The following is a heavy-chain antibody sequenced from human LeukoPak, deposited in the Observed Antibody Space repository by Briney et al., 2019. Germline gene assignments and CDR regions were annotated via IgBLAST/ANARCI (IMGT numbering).Heavy chain of an antibody. CDR2: IYPGDSDT. Sequence: GESLKISCKGSGYSFTSYWIGWVRQMPGKGLEWMRIIYPGDSDTRYSPSFQGQVTISADKSISTAYLQWSSLKASDTAMYYCASQYSYGTTPFDYWGQGTLVTVSS. CDR3: ASQYSYGTTPFDY. D-gene: IGHD5-18*01. CDR1: GYSFTSYW. V-gene: IGHV5-51*01. J-gene: IGHJ4*02.